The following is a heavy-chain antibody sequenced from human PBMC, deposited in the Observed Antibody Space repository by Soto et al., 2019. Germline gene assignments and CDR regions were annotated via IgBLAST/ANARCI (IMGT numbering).Heavy chain of an antibody. V-gene: IGHV3-23*01. CDR3: AKTIGDFWSGYSLPYYYYYGMDV. D-gene: IGHD3-3*01. CDR1: GFTFSSYA. CDR2: ISGSGGST. Sequence: GGSLRLSCAASGFTFSSYAMSWVRQAPGKGLEWVSAISGSGGSTYYADSVKGRFTISRDNSKNTLYLQMNSLRAEDTAVYYCAKTIGDFWSGYSLPYYYYYGMDVWGQGTTVTVSS. J-gene: IGHJ6*02.